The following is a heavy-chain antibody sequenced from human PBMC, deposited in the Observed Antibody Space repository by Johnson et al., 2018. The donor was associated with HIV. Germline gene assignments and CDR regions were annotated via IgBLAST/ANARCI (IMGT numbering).Heavy chain of an antibody. CDR3: ARAPGGSPRAAFDI. J-gene: IGHJ3*02. D-gene: IGHD2-15*01. Sequence: VQLVESGGDLVQPGGSLRLSCAASGFTVNNKYMSWVRQPPGKGLEWVSVIYSGGSTYYADSVKGRFTISRDNAKNSLYLQMNSLRAEDTALYYCARAPGGSPRAAFDIWGQGTVVTVSS. CDR2: IYSGGST. CDR1: GFTVNNKY. V-gene: IGHV3-66*01.